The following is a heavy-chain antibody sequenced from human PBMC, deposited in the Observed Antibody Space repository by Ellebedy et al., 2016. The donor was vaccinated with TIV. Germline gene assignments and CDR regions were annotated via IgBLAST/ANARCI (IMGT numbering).Heavy chain of an antibody. J-gene: IGHJ4*02. CDR3: ARRGPGAGDY. Sequence: GESLKISCQASGYSFTTYWIGWARQMPGKGLEWVGIIYPGDYDTRYRPSFRGQVIISVDRSINTAYLQWSSLRTSDTAMYYCARRGPGAGDYWGQGTLVTVSS. CDR1: GYSFTTYW. CDR2: IYPGDYDT. D-gene: IGHD3-10*01. V-gene: IGHV5-51*01.